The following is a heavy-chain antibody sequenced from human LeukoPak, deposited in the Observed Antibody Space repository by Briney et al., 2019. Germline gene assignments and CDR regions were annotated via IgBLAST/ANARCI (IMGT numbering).Heavy chain of an antibody. Sequence: PSETLSLTCTVSGGSISNKYWSWIRQPPGKGLEWIGYIYYSGSTYYNPSLKSRVTISVDTSKNQFSLKLSSVTAADTAVYYCARDRAGSRDGYNFGFDYWGQGTLVTVSS. V-gene: IGHV4-59*12. D-gene: IGHD5-24*01. CDR2: IYYSGST. J-gene: IGHJ4*02. CDR3: ARDRAGSRDGYNFGFDY. CDR1: GGSISNKY.